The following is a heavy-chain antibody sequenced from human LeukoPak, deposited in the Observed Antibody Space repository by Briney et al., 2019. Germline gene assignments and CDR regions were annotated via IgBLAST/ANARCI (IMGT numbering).Heavy chain of an antibody. D-gene: IGHD3-10*01. CDR3: ARYGSGSPDDY. CDR2: ISAYNGNT. Sequence: GGSLRLSCAASGFTFTSYYMHWVRQAPGQGLEWMGWISAYNGNTNYAQKLQGRVTMTTDTSTSTAYMELRSLRSDDTAVYYCARYGSGSPDDYWGQGTLVTVSS. V-gene: IGHV1-18*04. J-gene: IGHJ4*02. CDR1: GFTFTSYY.